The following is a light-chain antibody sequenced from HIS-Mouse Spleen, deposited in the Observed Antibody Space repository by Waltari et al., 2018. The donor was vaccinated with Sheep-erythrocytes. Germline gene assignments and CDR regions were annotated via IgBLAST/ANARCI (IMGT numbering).Light chain of an antibody. CDR1: SSHVGGYNY. J-gene: IGLJ1*01. CDR3: CSYAGSYNHV. CDR2: DVS. V-gene: IGLV2-11*01. Sequence: QSALTQPRSVSGSPGQSVTIPCTGTSSHVGGYNYVSWYQQHPGKAPNLMIYDVSKRPSGVPDRFSGSKSGNTASLTISGLQAEDEADYYCCSYAGSYNHVFATGTKVTVL.